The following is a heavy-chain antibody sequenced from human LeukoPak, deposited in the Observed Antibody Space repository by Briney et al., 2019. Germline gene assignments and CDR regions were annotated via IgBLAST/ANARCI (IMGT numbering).Heavy chain of an antibody. V-gene: IGHV4-39*07. D-gene: IGHD3-10*01. CDR2: IYYSGST. CDR3: ARDARTTKDVLLWSGEWGNWFDP. Sequence: SETLSLTCTVSGGSISSSSHYWGWIRQPPGKGLEWIGNIYYSGSTYYKSSLKSRVTISVDTSKNQFSLKLSSVTAADTAVYYCARDARTTKDVLLWSGEWGNWFDPWGQGTLVTVSS. CDR1: GGSISSSSHY. J-gene: IGHJ5*02.